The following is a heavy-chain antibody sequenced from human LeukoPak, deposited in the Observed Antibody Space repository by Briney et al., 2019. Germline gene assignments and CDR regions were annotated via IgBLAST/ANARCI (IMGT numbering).Heavy chain of an antibody. CDR2: MNPNSGNT. D-gene: IGHD3-22*01. Sequence: ASVKVSCKASGHSFTSDDINWVREGTGPGLGRMGWMNPNSGNTGYAQKFQGRDTITRNTSITTAYMELSSLRSEDTAVYYCARENYDSSVDIWGQGTMVTVSS. CDR1: GHSFTSDD. CDR3: ARENYDSSVDI. J-gene: IGHJ3*02. V-gene: IGHV1-8*03.